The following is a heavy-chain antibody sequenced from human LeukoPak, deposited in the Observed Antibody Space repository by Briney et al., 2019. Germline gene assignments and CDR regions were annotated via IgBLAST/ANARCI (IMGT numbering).Heavy chain of an antibody. CDR2: IRYDGNNK. V-gene: IGHV3-30*02. CDR3: AKVLTGYYNSLDY. Sequence: GGSLRLSCAASGFTFSSYDMHWVRQAPGKGLEWVSFIRYDGNNKYYTDSVKDRFTISRDNSKNTLYLQMNSLRAEGTAVYYCAKVLTGYYNSLDYWGQGTLVTVSS. J-gene: IGHJ4*02. CDR1: GFTFSSYD. D-gene: IGHD3-9*01.